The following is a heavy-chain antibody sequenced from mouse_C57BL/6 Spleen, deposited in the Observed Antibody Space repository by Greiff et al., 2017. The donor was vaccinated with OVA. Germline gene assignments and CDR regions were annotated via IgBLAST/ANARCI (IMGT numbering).Heavy chain of an antibody. D-gene: IGHD4-1*01. CDR1: GYAFSSYW. J-gene: IGHJ2*01. CDR3: ATNWDHFDY. CDR2: IYPGDGDT. V-gene: IGHV1-80*01. Sequence: QVQLKESGAELVKPGASVKISCKASGYAFSSYWMNWVKQRPGKGLEWIGQIYPGDGDTNYNGKLKGKATLTADKASSTAYIQLSRLTSEDSAVYFCATNWDHFDYWGQGTTLTVSS.